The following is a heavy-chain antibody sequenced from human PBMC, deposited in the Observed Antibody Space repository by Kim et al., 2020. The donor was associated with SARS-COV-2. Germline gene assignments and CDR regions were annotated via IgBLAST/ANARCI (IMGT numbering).Heavy chain of an antibody. CDR2: IKSKTDGGTT. Sequence: GGSLRLSCAASGFTFSNAWMSWVRQAPGKGLEWVGRIKSKTDGGTTDYAAPVKGRFTISRDDSKNTLYLQMNSLKTEDTAVYYCTTGQVFDGSGSYYYYYYYYGMDVWGQGTTVTVSS. CDR1: GFTFSNAW. V-gene: IGHV3-15*01. CDR3: TTGQVFDGSGSYYYYYYYYGMDV. D-gene: IGHD3-10*01. J-gene: IGHJ6*02.